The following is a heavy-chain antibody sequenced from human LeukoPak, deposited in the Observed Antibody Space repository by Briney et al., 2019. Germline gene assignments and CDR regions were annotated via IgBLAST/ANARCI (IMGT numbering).Heavy chain of an antibody. CDR3: VRVEVCTSCYGSAYFDY. CDR1: GFTFSSYA. Sequence: GGSLRLSCAASGFTFSSYAMHWVRQAPGKGLEYVSAISSNGGSTYYANSVKGRFTISRDNSKNTLYLQMGSLRAEDMAVYYCVRVEVCTSCYGSAYFDYRGQGTLVTVSS. D-gene: IGHD2-2*01. J-gene: IGHJ4*02. V-gene: IGHV3-64*01. CDR2: ISSNGGST.